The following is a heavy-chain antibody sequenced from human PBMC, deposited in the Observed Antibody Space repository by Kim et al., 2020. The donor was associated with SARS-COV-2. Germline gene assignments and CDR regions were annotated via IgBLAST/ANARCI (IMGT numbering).Heavy chain of an antibody. CDR2: GSDQ. J-gene: IGHJ4*02. Sequence: GSDQYYVDSIKGRFTISRDNAKNSLYLQMNSLRAEDTAVYFCARGGTPNYWGQGTLVTVSS. CDR3: ARGGTPNY. V-gene: IGHV3-7*01. D-gene: IGHD3-16*01.